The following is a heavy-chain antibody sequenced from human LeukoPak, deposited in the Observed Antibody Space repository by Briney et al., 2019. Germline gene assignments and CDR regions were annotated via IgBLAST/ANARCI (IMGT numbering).Heavy chain of an antibody. CDR2: ISAYNGNT. D-gene: IGHD3-3*01. CDR3: VRGKGVAGITIFGVVKYYYYGMDV. V-gene: IGHV1-18*01. J-gene: IGHJ6*02. CDR1: GYTFTSYG. Sequence: VSVKVSCKASGYTFTSYGISWVRQAPGQGLEWMGWISAYNGNTNYAQKLQGRVTMTTDTSTSTAYMELGSLRSDDTAVYYCVRGKGVAGITIFGVVKYYYYGMDVWGQGTTVTVSS.